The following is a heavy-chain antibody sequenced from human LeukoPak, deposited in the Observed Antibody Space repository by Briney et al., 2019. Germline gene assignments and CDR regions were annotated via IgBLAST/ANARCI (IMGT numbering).Heavy chain of an antibody. CDR2: INHSGST. V-gene: IGHV4-34*01. D-gene: IGHD6-6*01. Sequence: SETLSLTCAVYGVSFSGYYWSWIRQPPGKGPEWVGEINHSGSTNYNPSLKSRVTISVETSKNQFSLKLSSVTAADTAVYYCATSIAARPYYYYYMDVWGKGTTVTVSS. J-gene: IGHJ6*03. CDR1: GVSFSGYY. CDR3: ATSIAARPYYYYYMDV.